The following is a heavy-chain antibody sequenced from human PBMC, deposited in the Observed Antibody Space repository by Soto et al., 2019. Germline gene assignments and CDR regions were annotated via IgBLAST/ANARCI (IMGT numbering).Heavy chain of an antibody. Sequence: SETLPLTCTVSGGTTSSYYWSWIRQPPGKRLEWIGYIYYSGSTNYNPSLKSRVTISVDTSKNQFSLKLSSVTAADTAVYYCARHRAYSSGWFHPWGQGSLVTVS. CDR2: IYYSGST. V-gene: IGHV4-59*08. CDR1: GGTTSSYY. D-gene: IGHD4-4*01. CDR3: ARHRAYSSGWFHP. J-gene: IGHJ5*02.